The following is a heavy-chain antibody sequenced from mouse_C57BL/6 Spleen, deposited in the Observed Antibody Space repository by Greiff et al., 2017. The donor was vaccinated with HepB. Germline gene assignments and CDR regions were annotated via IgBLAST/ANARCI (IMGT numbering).Heavy chain of an antibody. CDR1: GYTFTSYW. D-gene: IGHD1-1*01. V-gene: IGHV1-55*01. Sequence: QVQLQQSGAELVKPGASVKMSCKASGYTFTSYWITWVKQRPGQGLEWIGDIYPGSGSTNYNEKFKSKATLTVDTSSSTAYMQLSSLTSEDSAVYYCARGGSSYAWFAYWGQGTLVTVSA. J-gene: IGHJ3*01. CDR3: ARGGSSYAWFAY. CDR2: IYPGSGST.